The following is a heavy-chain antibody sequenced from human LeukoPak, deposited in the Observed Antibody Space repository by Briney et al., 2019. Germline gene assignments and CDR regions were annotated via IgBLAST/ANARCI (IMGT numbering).Heavy chain of an antibody. CDR1: GYTFSSYA. D-gene: IGHD4-17*01. CDR2: ISAYNGKT. CDR3: ARDYGRRGRLDY. V-gene: IGHV1-18*01. J-gene: IGHJ4*02. Sequence: GASVKVSCKASGYTFSSYAMSWVRQAPGQGLQWMGWISAYNGKTNYAQKVQGRVTMTTDTSTSTAHMELRSLRSDDTAVYSCARDYGRRGRLDYWGQGTLVTVSS.